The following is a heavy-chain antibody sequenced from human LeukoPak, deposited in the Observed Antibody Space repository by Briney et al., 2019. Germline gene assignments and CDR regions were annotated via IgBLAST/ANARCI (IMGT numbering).Heavy chain of an antibody. CDR3: AADYGDYYFDS. J-gene: IGHJ4*02. D-gene: IGHD4-17*01. V-gene: IGHV4-39*01. Sequence: PSETLSLTCTVSGGSISSSSYYWGWIRQPPGKKLEWIGNIYYSGCTYYNPSLKSRVTISVDTSKNQFSLKLSSVTAADTAVYYCAADYGDYYFDSWGQGTLVTVSS. CDR1: GGSISSSSYY. CDR2: IYYSGCT.